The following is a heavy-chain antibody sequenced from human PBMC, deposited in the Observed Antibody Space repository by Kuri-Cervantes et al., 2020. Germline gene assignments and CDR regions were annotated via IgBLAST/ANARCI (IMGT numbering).Heavy chain of an antibody. J-gene: IGHJ6*03. V-gene: IGHV3-23*01. CDR3: AKDYDFYYYYYMDV. CDR1: GFIFSDYY. D-gene: IGHD3-3*01. CDR2: ISGSGGST. Sequence: GESLKISCAASGFIFSDYYMNWARQAPGKGLEWVSGISGSGGSTYYADSVKGRFTISRDNSKNTLFLQMNSLRAEDTAVYYCAKDYDFYYYYYMDVWGKGATVTVSS.